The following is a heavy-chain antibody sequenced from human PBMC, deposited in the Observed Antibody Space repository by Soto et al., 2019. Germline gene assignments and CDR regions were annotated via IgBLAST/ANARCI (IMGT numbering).Heavy chain of an antibody. D-gene: IGHD6-13*01. CDR1: GFTFSSYA. J-gene: IGHJ4*02. CDR3: AKDPRIAAAGGGYSFDY. Sequence: GGSLRLSCAASGFTFSSYAMSWVRQAPGKGLEWVSAISGSGGSTYYADSVKGRFTISRDNSKNTLYLQMNSLRAEDTAVYYCAKDPRIAAAGGGYSFDYWGQGTLVTVSS. CDR2: ISGSGGST. V-gene: IGHV3-23*01.